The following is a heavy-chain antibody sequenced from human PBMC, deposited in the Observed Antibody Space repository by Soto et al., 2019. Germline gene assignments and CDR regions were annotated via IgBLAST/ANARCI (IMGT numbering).Heavy chain of an antibody. CDR2: IIPIFGTA. Sequence: QVQLVQSGAEVKKPGSSVKVSCKASGGTFSSYAISWVRQAPGQGLEWMGGIIPIFGTANYAQKFQGRVTIAAAESSSTAYMELSSLRSEDTAVYYCARVGNEGYCSGGSCYSRIFFDYWGQGTLVTVSS. V-gene: IGHV1-69*12. D-gene: IGHD2-15*01. CDR3: ARVGNEGYCSGGSCYSRIFFDY. J-gene: IGHJ4*02. CDR1: GGTFSSYA.